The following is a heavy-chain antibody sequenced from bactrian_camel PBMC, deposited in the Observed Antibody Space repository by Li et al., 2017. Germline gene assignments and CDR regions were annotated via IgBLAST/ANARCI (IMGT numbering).Heavy chain of an antibody. CDR1: RSGYF. V-gene: IGHV3S53*01. J-gene: IGHJ4*01. CDR2: IRGDGRT. Sequence: VQLVESGGGSVQAGGTLRLSCRYSRSGYFMGWFRQAAGKKREGVAGIRGDGRTIYADSVKGRFTISHVNANNTLHLQVNGLIPEDTAVYYCAADLGWCGSRPLQREFRNWGQGTQVTVS. D-gene: IGHD2*01. CDR3: AADLGWCGSRPLQREFRN.